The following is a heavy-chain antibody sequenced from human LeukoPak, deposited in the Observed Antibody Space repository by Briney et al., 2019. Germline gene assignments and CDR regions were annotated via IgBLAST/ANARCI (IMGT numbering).Heavy chain of an antibody. Sequence: GGSLTLSCAASGFTFSSYGMHWVRQAPGKGLEGVAFTRYDGTAKYYADSVNGRFTISRDNSKNTLYLQMNSLRAEDTAMYYCTKDRDSAASDIDVWGRGTTVTVSS. CDR1: GFTFSSYG. CDR2: TRYDGTAK. J-gene: IGHJ6*03. CDR3: TKDRDSAASDIDV. D-gene: IGHD6-13*01. V-gene: IGHV3-30*02.